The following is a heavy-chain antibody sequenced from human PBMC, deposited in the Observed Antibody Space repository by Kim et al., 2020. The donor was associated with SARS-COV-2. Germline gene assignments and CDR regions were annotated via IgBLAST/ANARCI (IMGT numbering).Heavy chain of an antibody. CDR3: AKDLPPRLWEFNPSYG. J-gene: IGHJ6*01. V-gene: IGHV3-9*01. CDR1: GFTFDDYA. CDR2: ICCNSGSI. Sequence: GGSLRLSCAASGFTFDDYAMHWVRQAPGKGLEWVSGICCNSGSIGYADSVKGRFTISRDNAKNSLYLQMNSLRAEDTALYYCAKDLPPRLWEFNPSYG. D-gene: IGHD3-16*01.